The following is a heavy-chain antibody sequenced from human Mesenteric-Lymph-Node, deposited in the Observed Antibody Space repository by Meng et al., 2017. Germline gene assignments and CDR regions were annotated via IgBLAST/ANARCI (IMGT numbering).Heavy chain of an antibody. Sequence: SETLSLTCAVYGGSFSGYYWSWIRQPPGKGLEWIGEINHSGSTNYNPSLKSRVTISVDTSKNQFSLKLSSVTAAGTAGYYWGRGRRRGGGSDYWGQGTLVTISS. J-gene: IGHJ4*02. D-gene: IGHD3-16*01. V-gene: IGHV4-34*01. CDR1: GGSFSGYY. CDR3: GRGRRRGGGSDY. CDR2: INHSGST.